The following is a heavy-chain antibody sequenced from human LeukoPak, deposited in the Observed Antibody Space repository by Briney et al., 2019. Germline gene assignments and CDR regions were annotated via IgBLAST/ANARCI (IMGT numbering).Heavy chain of an antibody. CDR3: ARAGIVVANSYGGAFDI. J-gene: IGHJ3*02. Sequence: SETLSLTCTVSGGSISSYYYTWIRQPPGKGLEWIGYIYYSGSTNYNPSLKSRVTISVDTSKNQFSLKLSSVTAADTAVYYCARAGIVVANSYGGAFDIWGRGTMVTVSS. V-gene: IGHV4-59*01. D-gene: IGHD3-22*01. CDR2: IYYSGST. CDR1: GGSISSYY.